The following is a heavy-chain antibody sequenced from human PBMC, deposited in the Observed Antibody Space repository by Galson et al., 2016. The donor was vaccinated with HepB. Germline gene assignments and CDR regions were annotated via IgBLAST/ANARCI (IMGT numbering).Heavy chain of an antibody. V-gene: IGHV1-18*04. Sequence: SVKVSCKASGYTFTNYGINWVRQAPGQGLEWMGWISAYNGNTNYSQKFQGRVTITRDTSASTAYMELSSLRSEDTAVYYCARDLHPTEQLLWFGELLKYWGQGTLVTVSS. J-gene: IGHJ4*02. CDR3: ARDLHPTEQLLWFGELLKY. CDR1: GYTFTNYG. CDR2: ISAYNGNT. D-gene: IGHD3-10*01.